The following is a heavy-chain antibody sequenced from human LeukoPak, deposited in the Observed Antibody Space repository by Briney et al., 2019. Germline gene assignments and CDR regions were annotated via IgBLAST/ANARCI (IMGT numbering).Heavy chain of an antibody. CDR3: ARGGPPTMATITWSSVHDAFDI. J-gene: IGHJ3*02. CDR2: INHSGRT. Sequence: SETLSLTCGLWGESFSGYFWTWIREPPGKGREGSGEINHSGRTNYSPSLKSRGTISVDTSKKQLSLKVNSVTAADTAVYYCARGGPPTMATITWSSVHDAFDIWGQGTMVTVSS. V-gene: IGHV4-34*01. D-gene: IGHD5-24*01. CDR1: GESFSGYF.